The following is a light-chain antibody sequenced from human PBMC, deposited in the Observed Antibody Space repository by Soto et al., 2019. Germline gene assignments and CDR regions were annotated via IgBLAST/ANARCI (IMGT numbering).Light chain of an antibody. CDR2: GNT. CDR3: QSYESSLSGWV. J-gene: IGLJ2*01. CDR1: SSNIGAGYD. V-gene: IGLV1-40*01. Sequence: PRSAAGAPGQRVTISCTGSSSNIGAGYDVHWYQQLPGAAPKLLVYGNTNRPSGVPDRFSGSRSGTSASLAITGLQAEDEADYYCQSYESSLSGWVFGGGTKVTVL.